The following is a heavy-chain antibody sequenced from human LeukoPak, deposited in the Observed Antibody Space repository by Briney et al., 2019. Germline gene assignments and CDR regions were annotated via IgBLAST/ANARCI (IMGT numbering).Heavy chain of an antibody. Sequence: GGSLRLSCAVSGFTFSRYWMTWVRQAPGKGLEWVANIKQDGSAKYYVDSVKGRFTISRDNAKNSLYLQMNSLRVEDTAVYYCAVYYDSGPVGHWGQGTLVTVSS. CDR2: IKQDGSAK. D-gene: IGHD3-22*01. CDR3: AVYYDSGPVGH. V-gene: IGHV3-7*02. J-gene: IGHJ4*02. CDR1: GFTFSRYW.